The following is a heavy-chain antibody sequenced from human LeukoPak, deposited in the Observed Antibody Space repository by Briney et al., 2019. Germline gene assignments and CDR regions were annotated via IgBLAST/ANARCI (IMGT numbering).Heavy chain of an antibody. J-gene: IGHJ6*03. CDR3: ARAQYCSSTSCQWGPYYYMDV. V-gene: IGHV3-64*01. D-gene: IGHD2-2*01. CDR2: ICSNGGST. CDR1: GFPFYNYA. Sequence: GGSLRLFWAASGFPFYNYAMHWVRQAPGKGLEYVSAICSNGGSTYYANSVKGRFTLSSDKPKNTLYLQMGSLRAEDMAVYYCARAQYCSSTSCQWGPYYYMDVWGKGTTVTVSS.